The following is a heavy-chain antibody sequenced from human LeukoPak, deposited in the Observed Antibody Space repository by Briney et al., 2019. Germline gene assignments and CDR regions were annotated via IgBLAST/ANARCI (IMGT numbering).Heavy chain of an antibody. J-gene: IGHJ4*02. CDR2: IKQDGSET. CDR1: GFTFSTHW. V-gene: IGHV3-7*04. CDR3: ARGYDY. Sequence: GGSLRLSCAASGFTFSTHWLSWVRQAPGKGLEWVANIKQDGSETYYVDSVKGRFTISRDNAKNSLYLQMNSLRAEDTAVYYCARGYDYWGQGTLVTVSS.